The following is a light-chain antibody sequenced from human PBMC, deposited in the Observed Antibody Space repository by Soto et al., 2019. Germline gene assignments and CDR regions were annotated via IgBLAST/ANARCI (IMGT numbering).Light chain of an antibody. J-gene: IGKJ1*01. CDR1: QSVSSD. CDR2: GAS. Sequence: EIVMTHSPATLSVSPWERAALSSRASQSVSSDLAWYHQKPGQAPRLLIYGASTRATGIPARFSGSGSGTEFTLTINSLQSEDFAVYYCQQYNNWPRTFGQGTKVDIK. CDR3: QQYNNWPRT. V-gene: IGKV3-15*01.